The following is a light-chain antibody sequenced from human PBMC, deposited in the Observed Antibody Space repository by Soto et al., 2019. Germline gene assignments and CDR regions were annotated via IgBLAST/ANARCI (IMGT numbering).Light chain of an antibody. Sequence: QSVLTQPASVSWSPGQSITISCSGTSSDVGTYNLVSWYQQYPGKAPRLMISEVTKRPSGVSNRFSGSKSGNTASLTISGLQPEDEADYYCCSYAGSSSSIFGSGTKVTVL. CDR2: EVT. J-gene: IGLJ1*01. CDR1: SSDVGTYNL. V-gene: IGLV2-23*02. CDR3: CSYAGSSSSI.